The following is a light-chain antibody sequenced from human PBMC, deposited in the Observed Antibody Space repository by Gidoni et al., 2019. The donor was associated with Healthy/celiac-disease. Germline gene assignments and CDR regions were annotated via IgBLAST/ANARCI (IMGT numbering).Light chain of an antibody. CDR3: QQSYSTLFT. CDR2: AAP. Sequence: DIQMTQSPSSLSASVGDRVTITCRASQSISSYLNWYQQKPGKAPKLLIYAAPSLQSGVPSRFSGSGSGTDFTLTISSLQPEDFATYYCQQSYSTLFTFXPXTKVDIK. V-gene: IGKV1-39*01. J-gene: IGKJ3*01. CDR1: QSISSY.